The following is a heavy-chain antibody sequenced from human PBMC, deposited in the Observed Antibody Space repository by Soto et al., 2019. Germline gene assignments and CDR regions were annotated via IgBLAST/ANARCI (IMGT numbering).Heavy chain of an antibody. CDR2: INHDGSKT. Sequence: LVGFKRLSCASVTVSCSNYCMHWVRQLPGKGPAWVSRINHDGSKTEYADSVKGQLTISRDNTNKTLYLQMNSLRVEDTAMYYCVREPWGFSGTWYDYWGQGTLVTVSS. D-gene: IGHD6-13*01. V-gene: IGHV3-74*01. CDR1: TVSCSNYC. J-gene: IGHJ4*02. CDR3: VREPWGFSGTWYDY.